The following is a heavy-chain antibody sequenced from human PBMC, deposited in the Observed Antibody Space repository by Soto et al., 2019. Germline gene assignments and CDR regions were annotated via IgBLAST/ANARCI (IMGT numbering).Heavy chain of an antibody. Sequence: GASVKVSCKASGYTFTSYYMHWVRQAPGQGLEWMGIINPSGGSTSYAQKFQGRVTMTRDTSTSTVYMELSSLTSEDTAVYYCARGDATKIVVTTYYAMDVWGQGTTVTVSS. J-gene: IGHJ6*02. D-gene: IGHD3-22*01. CDR2: INPSGGST. CDR3: ARGDATKIVVTTYYAMDV. V-gene: IGHV1-46*01. CDR1: GYTFTSYY.